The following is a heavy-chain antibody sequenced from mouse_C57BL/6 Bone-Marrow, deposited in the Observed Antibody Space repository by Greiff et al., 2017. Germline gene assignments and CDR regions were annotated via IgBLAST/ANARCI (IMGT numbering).Heavy chain of an antibody. D-gene: IGHD4-1*01. V-gene: IGHV1-55*01. CDR2: IYPTSGRT. Sequence: VQLQQSGAELVKPGASVKMSFKASGYTFTSYWITWVKQRPGQGLEWIGDIYPTSGRTNYNEKFKSTAILTVDTSSNTAYMQLSSLTSEDSAVFYGARSGPLGRSFDYWGQGTTLTVSS. J-gene: IGHJ2*01. CDR1: GYTFTSYW. CDR3: ARSGPLGRSFDY.